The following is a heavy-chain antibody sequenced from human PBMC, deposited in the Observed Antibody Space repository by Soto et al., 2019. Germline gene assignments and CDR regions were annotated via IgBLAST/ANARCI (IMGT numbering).Heavy chain of an antibody. CDR1: GGSISSSIYY. D-gene: IGHD3-3*02. V-gene: IGHV4-39*01. J-gene: IGHJ5*02. CDR2: IYYSGST. CDR3: ASPKIAFYNWFDP. Sequence: SETLSLTCTVSGGSISSSIYYWGWIRQPPRKRLEWIGSIYYSGSTYYNPSLKSRVTISVDTSKNQFSLKLSSVTAADTAVYYCASPKIAFYNWFDPWGQGTLVTVSS.